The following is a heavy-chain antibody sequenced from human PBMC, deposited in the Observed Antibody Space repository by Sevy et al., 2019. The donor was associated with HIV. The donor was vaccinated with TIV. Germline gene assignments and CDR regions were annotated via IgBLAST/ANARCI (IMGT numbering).Heavy chain of an antibody. V-gene: IGHV3-48*03. CDR2: ISGDGSII. J-gene: IGHJ6*03. CDR1: GFIFSIYE. CDR3: ARSPSKGAAAPFYYYYMDV. Sequence: GGSLRLSCAASGFIFSIYEMNWVRQAPGKGLEWVSYISGDGSIIYYADSVKGRFTISRDNAQNSLYLQMNSLRADDTAVYYCARSPSKGAAAPFYYYYMDVWGKGTTVTVSS. D-gene: IGHD6-13*01.